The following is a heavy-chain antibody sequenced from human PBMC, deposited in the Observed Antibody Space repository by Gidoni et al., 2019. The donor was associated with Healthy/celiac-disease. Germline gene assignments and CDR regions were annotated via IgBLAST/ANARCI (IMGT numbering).Heavy chain of an antibody. CDR1: GFTFSSYA. J-gene: IGHJ4*02. CDR2: ISGSGGST. D-gene: IGHD3-10*01. V-gene: IGHV3-23*04. Sequence: EVQLVESGGGLVQPGGSLRLSCAASGFTFSSYAMSWVRQAPGKGLGWVSAISGSGGSTYYADPVKGRFTISIDNSKNTLYLQMNSLRAEDTAVYYCAKDRIRPLWFGESLAGGGGGGEWGQGTLVTVSS. CDR3: AKDRIRPLWFGESLAGGGGGGE.